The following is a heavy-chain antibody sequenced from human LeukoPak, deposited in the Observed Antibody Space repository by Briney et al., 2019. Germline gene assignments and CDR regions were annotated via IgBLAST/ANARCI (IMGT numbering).Heavy chain of an antibody. Sequence: PGGSLRLSCAASGFTFSIYAMSWVRQAPGKGLVWVSRINSDGRSTSYADSVKGRFTISRDNAKNTLYLQMNSLRAEDTAVYYCARDFGVVGHNQYYDFWSGKGIAGFDYWGQGTLVTVSS. CDR3: ARDFGVVGHNQYYDFWSGKGIAGFDY. CDR2: INSDGRST. D-gene: IGHD3-3*01. CDR1: GFTFSIYA. J-gene: IGHJ4*02. V-gene: IGHV3-74*01.